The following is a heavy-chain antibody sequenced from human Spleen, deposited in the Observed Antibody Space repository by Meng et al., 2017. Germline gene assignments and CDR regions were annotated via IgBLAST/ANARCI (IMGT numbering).Heavy chain of an antibody. CDR3: ARGSFSSGWGI. J-gene: IGHJ4*02. Sequence: QVQLQESGPGLVKPSETLSLTCTVSGGSISDFYWSWLRQPPGKGLEWIGSIYYSGRTHYNPSLKSRVTISVDTSKNQFSLKLSSVTAADTAVYFCARGSFSSGWGIWGQGTLVTVSS. V-gene: IGHV4-59*01. D-gene: IGHD6-19*01. CDR2: IYYSGRT. CDR1: GGSISDFY.